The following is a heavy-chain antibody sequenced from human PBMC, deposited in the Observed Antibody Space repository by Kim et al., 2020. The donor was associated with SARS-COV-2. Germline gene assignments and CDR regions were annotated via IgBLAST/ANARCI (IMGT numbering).Heavy chain of an antibody. CDR1: GYAFSYYS. Sequence: ASVKVSCKASGYAFSYYSIHWVRQAPGQGLEWMGWINPNTGDAHYAQKFQGWVTITRDTSISTAYMEVTSLKSDDTAVYYCARDLGGFDSSGYFCYWGQGTLVTVSS. CDR3: ARDLGGFDSSGYFCY. J-gene: IGHJ4*01. CDR2: INPNTGDA. D-gene: IGHD6-25*01. V-gene: IGHV1-2*04.